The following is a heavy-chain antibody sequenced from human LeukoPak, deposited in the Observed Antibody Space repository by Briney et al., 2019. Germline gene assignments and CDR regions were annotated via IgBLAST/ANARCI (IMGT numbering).Heavy chain of an antibody. CDR1: GYTFTGYY. D-gene: IGHD6-13*01. V-gene: IGHV1-2*02. CDR2: INPNSGGT. Sequence: ASVKVSCKASGYTFTGYYMHWVRQAPGQGLEWMGWINPNSGGTNYAQKFQGRVTMTRDTSISTAYMELSRLRSEDTAVYYCARTYRRYSSSWYYWGQGTLVTVSS. J-gene: IGHJ4*02. CDR3: ARTYRRYSSSWYY.